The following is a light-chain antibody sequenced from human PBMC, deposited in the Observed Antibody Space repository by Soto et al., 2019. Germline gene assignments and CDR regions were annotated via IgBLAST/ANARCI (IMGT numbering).Light chain of an antibody. V-gene: IGLV2-8*01. CDR1: NSDVGAYKY. Sequence: QSALTQPPSASGSPGQSVTISCTGTNSDVGAYKYVSWYQKYPGKAPKLMFYEVTKRPSGVPERFSGSKSGNTASQIGSGHKAEEEADYYCTSSVGNDIWMFGGGTKLTVL. CDR3: TSSVGNDIWM. J-gene: IGLJ3*02. CDR2: EVT.